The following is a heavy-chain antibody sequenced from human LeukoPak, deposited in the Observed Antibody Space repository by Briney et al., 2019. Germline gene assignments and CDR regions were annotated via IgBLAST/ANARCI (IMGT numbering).Heavy chain of an antibody. D-gene: IGHD2-21*02. CDR2: ISGSGGST. CDR1: GFTFSSYA. J-gene: IGHJ3*02. Sequence: GGSLRLSCAASGFTFSSYAMSWVRQAPGKGLEWVSAISGSGGSTYYADSVKGRFTISRDNSKNTLYLQMNSLRAEDTAVYYCATLGPDGAVVTATLDAFDIWGQGTMVTVSS. CDR3: ATLGPDGAVVTATLDAFDI. V-gene: IGHV3-23*01.